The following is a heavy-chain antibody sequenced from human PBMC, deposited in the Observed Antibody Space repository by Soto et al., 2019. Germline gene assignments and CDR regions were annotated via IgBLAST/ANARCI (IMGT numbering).Heavy chain of an antibody. J-gene: IGHJ5*02. D-gene: IGHD5-18*01. CDR2: INPDNGNT. Sequence: GASVKVSCKASGYTFTRYTMNWVRQAPGQRLEWMGWINPDNGNTKSSQKFQDRVIITRDTSASTAYMDLSSLRYEDTAVYYCPRGLARGQRDRLGQGNLFTVSS. CDR1: GYTFTRYT. V-gene: IGHV1-3*01. CDR3: PRGLARGQRDR.